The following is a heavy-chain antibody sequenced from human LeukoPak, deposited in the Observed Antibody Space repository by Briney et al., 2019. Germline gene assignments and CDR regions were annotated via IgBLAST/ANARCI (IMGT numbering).Heavy chain of an antibody. Sequence: ASVKVSCKASGYTFTGYYMHGVRQAPRQGLEWMGRINPNSGGTNYAQKFQGRVTMTRDTSINTAYMDLSRLRSDDTAVYYCARGRNSVYYFNVVAPSYFDYWGQGTLVTVSS. CDR3: ARGRNSVYYFNVVAPSYFDY. CDR2: INPNSGGT. D-gene: IGHD3-22*01. V-gene: IGHV1-2*06. J-gene: IGHJ4*02. CDR1: GYTFTGYY.